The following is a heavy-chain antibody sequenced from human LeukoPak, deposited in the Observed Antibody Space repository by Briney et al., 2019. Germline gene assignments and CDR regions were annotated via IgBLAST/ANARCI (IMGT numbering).Heavy chain of an antibody. CDR3: ARGPAAEGTLYYDFWSGSEGPYYYGMDV. J-gene: IGHJ6*02. CDR1: GGTFSSYA. V-gene: IGHV1-69*13. Sequence: GASVKVSCKASGGTFSSYAISWVRQAPGQGLEWMGGIIPIFGTANYAQKFQGRVTITADESTSTAYMELSSLRSEDTAVYYCARGPAAEGTLYYDFWSGSEGPYYYGMDVWGQGTTVTVSS. D-gene: IGHD3-3*01. CDR2: IIPIFGTA.